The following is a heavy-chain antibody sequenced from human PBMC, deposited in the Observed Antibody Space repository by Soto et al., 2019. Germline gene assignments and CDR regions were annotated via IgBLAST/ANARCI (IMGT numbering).Heavy chain of an antibody. D-gene: IGHD3-10*01. J-gene: IGHJ4*02. CDR1: GGTFRNHV. V-gene: IGHV1-69*13. CDR2: IIPIIGTP. Sequence: SVKVSCKASGGTFRNHVFNWVRQAPGQGLEWMGGIIPIIGTPNYAQKFQGRVTITADASTNTVYLEVSSLRSQDTAVYYCARDLEFRDGNISHLDYWGQGTLVTSPQ. CDR3: ARDLEFRDGNISHLDY.